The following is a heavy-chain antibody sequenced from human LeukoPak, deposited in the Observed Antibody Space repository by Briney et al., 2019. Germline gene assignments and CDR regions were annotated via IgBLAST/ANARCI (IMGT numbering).Heavy chain of an antibody. V-gene: IGHV4-30-2*01. CDR1: GGSISSGGYS. CDR3: ARSGNSPFDY. CDR2: IYHSGST. J-gene: IGHJ4*02. Sequence: SETLSLTCAVSGGSISSGGYSWSWIRQPPGKGLEWIGYIYHSGSTYYIPSLKSRVTISVDRSKNQFSLKLSSVTAADMAVYYCARSGNSPFDYWGQGTLVTVSS. D-gene: IGHD4-23*01.